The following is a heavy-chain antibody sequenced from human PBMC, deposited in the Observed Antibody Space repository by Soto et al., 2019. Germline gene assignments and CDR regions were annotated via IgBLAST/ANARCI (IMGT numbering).Heavy chain of an antibody. CDR1: GFSFSSYS. CDR3: VRVRLDYGSKPYFFDS. J-gene: IGHJ4*02. D-gene: IGHD4-17*01. CDR2: ISSTNNRTSYYK. V-gene: IGHV3-21*01. Sequence: EVQLVESGGGLVKPGGSLRLSCAASGFSFSSYSMNWVRQTPGQGLEWVSSISSTNNRTSYYKHYADSVRGRFTISRDNAKNSLYLQMDSLRAEDTAVYYCVRVRLDYGSKPYFFDSWGLGTLVTVSS.